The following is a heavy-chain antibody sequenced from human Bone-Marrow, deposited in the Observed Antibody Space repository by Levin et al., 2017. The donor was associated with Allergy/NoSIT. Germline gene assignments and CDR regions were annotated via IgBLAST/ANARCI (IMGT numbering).Heavy chain of an antibody. J-gene: IGHJ3*02. V-gene: IGHV3-13*04. CDR3: ARGYCSGGSCYLASAFDI. Sequence: GGSLRLSCAASGFTFSSYDMHWVRQATGKGLEWVSAIGTAGDTYYPGSVKGRFTISRENAKNSLYLQMNSLRAGDTAVYYCARGYCSGGSCYLASAFDIWGQGTMVTVSS. CDR1: GFTFSSYD. D-gene: IGHD2-15*01. CDR2: IGTAGDT.